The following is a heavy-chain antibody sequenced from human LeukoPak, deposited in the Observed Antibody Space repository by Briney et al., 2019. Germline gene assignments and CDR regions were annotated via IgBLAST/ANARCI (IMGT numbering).Heavy chain of an antibody. CDR3: TREDRPFCPFAY. J-gene: IGHJ4*02. V-gene: IGHV4-4*02. Sequence: SGTLSLSCGVSGGSIDITNYWSWVRQAPGKGLEWIGEISHDGTTNYNPSLRSRVAMSFDRANNQFSLSLTSVTAADTAVYYCTREDRPFCPFAYWGQGVLVTVSS. CDR1: GGSIDITNY. CDR2: ISHDGTT. D-gene: IGHD3-22*01.